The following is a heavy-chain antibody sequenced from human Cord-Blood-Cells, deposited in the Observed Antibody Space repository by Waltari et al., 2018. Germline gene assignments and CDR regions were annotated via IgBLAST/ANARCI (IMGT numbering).Heavy chain of an antibody. J-gene: IGHJ3*02. CDR1: GGPLSSYH. CDR2: IYYSGST. V-gene: IGHV4-59*01. CDR3: ARDDPYSSSSAFDI. Sequence: VLLQAPGPRPVTPSETLSLSCTVSGGPLSSYHWNCLHRPPGKGLEWIGYIYYSGSTNYNPALKSRVTISVDTSKNQSSLKLCSVTAADTAVYYCARDDPYSSSSAFDIWGQGTMVTVSS. D-gene: IGHD6-6*01.